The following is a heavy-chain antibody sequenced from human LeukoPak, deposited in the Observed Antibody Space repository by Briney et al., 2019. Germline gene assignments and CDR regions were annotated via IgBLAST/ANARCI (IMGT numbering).Heavy chain of an antibody. J-gene: IGHJ6*02. V-gene: IGHV5-51*01. CDR3: ARRHIAAAGLGSYYYYGMDV. Sequence: GESLKISCKGSGYSFTSYWIGWVRQMPGKGLEWMGIIYPGDSDTRYSPSFQGQVTISADKSISTAYLQWSSLKASDTAMYYCARRHIAAAGLGSYYYYGMDVWGQGTTVTVSS. CDR2: IYPGDSDT. D-gene: IGHD6-13*01. CDR1: GYSFTSYW.